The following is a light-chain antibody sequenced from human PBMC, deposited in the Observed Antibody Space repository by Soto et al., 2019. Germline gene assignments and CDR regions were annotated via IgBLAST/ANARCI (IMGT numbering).Light chain of an antibody. CDR3: QSYDSSLYV. J-gene: IGLJ1*01. CDR1: SSNIGAGYD. V-gene: IGLV1-40*01. CDR2: GNN. Sequence: QLVLTQPPSVSGAPGQRVTISCTGSSSNIGAGYDVHWYQQLPGTAPKLLIYGNNNRPSGVPDRFSGSKSGTSASLAITGLQGDDEADYYCQSYDSSLYVFGTGTKLTVL.